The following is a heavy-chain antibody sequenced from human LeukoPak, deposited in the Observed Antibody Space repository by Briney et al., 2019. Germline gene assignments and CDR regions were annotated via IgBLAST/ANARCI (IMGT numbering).Heavy chain of an antibody. CDR3: ARGSSSSDWFDP. V-gene: IGHV4-59*01. Sequence: PGGSLRLSCAASGFTFSSYAMSWVRQAPGKGLEWIGYIYYSGSTNYNPSLKSRVTISVDTSKNQFSLKLSSVTAADTAVYYCARGSSSSDWFDPWGQGTLVTVSS. CDR1: GFTFSSYA. D-gene: IGHD6-6*01. J-gene: IGHJ5*02. CDR2: IYYSGST.